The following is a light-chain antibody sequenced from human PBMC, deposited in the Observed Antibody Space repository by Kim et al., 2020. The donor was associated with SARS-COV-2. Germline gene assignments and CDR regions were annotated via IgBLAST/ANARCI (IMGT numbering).Light chain of an antibody. CDR2: DAS. J-gene: IGKJ2*02. V-gene: IGKV1-33*01. CDR1: QDISNY. Sequence: DIQMTQSPSSLSASVGDRVTITCQASQDISNYLNWYQQKPGKAPKFLIYDASNLETGVPSRFSGSGSGTDFTFTISSLQPEDIATYYCQQYDNLPSWTFGQGTKLEI. CDR3: QQYDNLPSWT.